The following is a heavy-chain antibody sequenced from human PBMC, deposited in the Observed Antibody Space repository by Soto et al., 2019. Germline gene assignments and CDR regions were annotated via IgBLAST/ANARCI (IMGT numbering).Heavy chain of an antibody. Sequence: QITLKESGPTLVKPTQTLTLTCTFSGFSLSTSEVGVGWIRQPPGKALEWLALIYWNDDKRYSPSLKSRFTITKDTSRNQVVLTMTNMDPVDTATYFCAHRATYYYDSSGYSFDHWGQGSLVTVSS. V-gene: IGHV2-5*01. CDR2: IYWNDDK. CDR1: GFSLSTSEVG. J-gene: IGHJ4*02. CDR3: AHRATYYYDSSGYSFDH. D-gene: IGHD3-22*01.